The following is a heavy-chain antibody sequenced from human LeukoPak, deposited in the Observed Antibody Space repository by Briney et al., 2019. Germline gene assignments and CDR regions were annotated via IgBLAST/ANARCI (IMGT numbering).Heavy chain of an antibody. Sequence: SETLSLTCTVSGGSISSYYWRWIRQPPGKGLEWIGYIYYSGSTNYNPSLKSRVTISVDTSKNQFSLKLSSVTAADTAVYYCARGLITGYFDYWGQGTLVTVSS. D-gene: IGHD3-16*01. CDR1: GGSISSYY. CDR2: IYYSGST. J-gene: IGHJ4*02. CDR3: ARGLITGYFDY. V-gene: IGHV4-59*01.